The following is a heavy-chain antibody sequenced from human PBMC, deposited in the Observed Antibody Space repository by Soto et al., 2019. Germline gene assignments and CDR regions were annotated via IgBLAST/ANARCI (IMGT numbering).Heavy chain of an antibody. CDR3: ARLRGVENDY. V-gene: IGHV3-30-3*01. CDR1: GFTFSSYA. J-gene: IGHJ4*02. Sequence: QVQLVESGGGVVQPGRSLRLSCAASGFTFSSYAMHWVRQAPGKGLEWVAVISYDGSNKYYADSVKGRFTISRDNSKNTLYLQMNSLRAEDTAVYYCARLRGVENDYWGQGTLVTVSS. D-gene: IGHD3-10*01. CDR2: ISYDGSNK.